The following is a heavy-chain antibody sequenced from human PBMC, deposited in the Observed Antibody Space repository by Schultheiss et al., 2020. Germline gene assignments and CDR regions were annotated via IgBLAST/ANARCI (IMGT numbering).Heavy chain of an antibody. CDR1: GVSISSNY. J-gene: IGHJ3*02. CDR2: TFSSGSA. V-gene: IGHV4-59*01. Sequence: SETLSLTCTVSGVSISSNYWSWIRQPPGKGLEWIWYTFSSGSATYNPSLKSRVAISVDMSKNQFSLKLSSVTAADTAVYYCASSEGAWELVDAFDIWGKGTMVTVSS. D-gene: IGHD4-23*01. CDR3: ASSEGAWELVDAFDI.